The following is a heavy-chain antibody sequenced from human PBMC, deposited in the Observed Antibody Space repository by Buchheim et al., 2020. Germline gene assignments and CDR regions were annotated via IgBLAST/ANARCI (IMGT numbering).Heavy chain of an antibody. CDR2: INPSGGST. CDR1: GYTFTSYY. J-gene: IGHJ5*02. D-gene: IGHD3-3*01. CDR3: ARDPVLRFLEWLPDNWFDP. Sequence: QVQLVQSGAEVKKPGASVKVSCKASGYTFTSYYMHWVRQAPGQGLEWMGIINPSGGSTSYAQKFQGRVTMTRDTSTSTDYMELSSLRSEDTAVYYCARDPVLRFLEWLPDNWFDPWGQGTL. V-gene: IGHV1-46*01.